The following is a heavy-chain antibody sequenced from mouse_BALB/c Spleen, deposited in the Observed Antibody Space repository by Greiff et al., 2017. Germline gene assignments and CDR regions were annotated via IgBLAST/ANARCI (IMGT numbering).Heavy chain of an antibody. Sequence: EVQGVESGGGLVQPGGSRKLSCAASGFTFSSFGMHWVRQAPEKGLEWVAYISSGSSTIYYADTVKGRFTISRDNPKNTLFLQMTSLRSEDTAMYYCARGDRYDRGIYAMDYWGQGTSVTVSS. CDR1: GFTFSSFG. J-gene: IGHJ4*01. V-gene: IGHV5-17*02. CDR2: ISSGSSTI. CDR3: ARGDRYDRGIYAMDY. D-gene: IGHD2-14*01.